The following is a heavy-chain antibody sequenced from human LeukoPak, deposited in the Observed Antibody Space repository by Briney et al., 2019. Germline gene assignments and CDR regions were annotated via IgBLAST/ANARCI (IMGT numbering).Heavy chain of an antibody. CDR2: NSGSGGST. D-gene: IGHD3-22*01. CDR3: AKESRYYYDSSGYGVIDY. CDR1: GFTFSSYA. J-gene: IGHJ4*02. V-gene: IGHV3-23*01. Sequence: PGGSLRLSCAASGFTFSSYAMSWVRQAPGKGLEWVSANSGSGGSTYYADSVKGRFTISRDNSKNTLYLQMNSLRAEDTAVYYCAKESRYYYDSSGYGVIDYWGQGTLVTVSS.